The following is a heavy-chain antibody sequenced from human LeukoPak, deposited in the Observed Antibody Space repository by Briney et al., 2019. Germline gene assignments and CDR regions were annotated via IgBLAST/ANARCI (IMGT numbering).Heavy chain of an antibody. CDR1: GFPVRTHY. J-gene: IGHJ4*02. CDR3: ARLPNY. CDR2: IYSGGST. V-gene: IGHV3-66*02. Sequence: PGGSLRPPCAASGFPVRTHYMTWVPQAPGKGLEWVSVIYSGGSTYYADSVTGRFTISRDNSKNTLYLQMNSLRTEDTAVYYCARLPNYWGQGTLVTVSS.